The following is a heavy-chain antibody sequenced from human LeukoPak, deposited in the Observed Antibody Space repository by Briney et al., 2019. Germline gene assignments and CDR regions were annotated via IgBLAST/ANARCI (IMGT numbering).Heavy chain of an antibody. CDR2: IGGSGET. D-gene: IGHD3-9*01. CDR1: GFTFSSHA. J-gene: IGHJ4*02. V-gene: IGHV3-23*01. Sequence: GGSLRLSCAASGFTFSSHAMSWVRQAPGKGLEWVSGIGGSGETYYADSVKGRFAISRDNSKNTLFLQMNSLRAEDTALYYCAKEDLRRHFDFDYWGQGTLVTVSS. CDR3: AKEDLRRHFDFDY.